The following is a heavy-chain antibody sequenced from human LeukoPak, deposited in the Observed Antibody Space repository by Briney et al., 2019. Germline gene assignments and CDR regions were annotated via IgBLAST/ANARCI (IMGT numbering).Heavy chain of an antibody. J-gene: IGHJ4*02. CDR1: GFTFSSYA. D-gene: IGHD2-15*01. V-gene: IGHV3-23*01. CDR2: ISGSGGST. CDR3: AKSIHRYCSGGSCYYFDY. Sequence: GGSLRLSCAASGFTFSSYAMSWVRQAPGKGLEWVSAISGSGGSTYYAGSVKGRFTISRDNSKNTLYLQMNSLRAEDTAVYYCAKSIHRYCSGGSCYYFDYWGQGTLVTVSS.